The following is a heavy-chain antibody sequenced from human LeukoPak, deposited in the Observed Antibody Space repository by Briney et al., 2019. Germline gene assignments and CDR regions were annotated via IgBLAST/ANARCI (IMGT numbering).Heavy chain of an antibody. D-gene: IGHD6-13*01. Sequence: SVKVSCKASGGTFSSYAINWVRQAPGQGLEWMGRIIPILGIANYAQKFQGRVTITADKSTSTAYMELSSLRSEDTAVYYCARVGGAGYSSSWYRVEDYWGQGTLVTVSS. J-gene: IGHJ4*02. CDR3: ARVGGAGYSSSWYRVEDY. V-gene: IGHV1-69*04. CDR1: GGTFSSYA. CDR2: IIPILGIA.